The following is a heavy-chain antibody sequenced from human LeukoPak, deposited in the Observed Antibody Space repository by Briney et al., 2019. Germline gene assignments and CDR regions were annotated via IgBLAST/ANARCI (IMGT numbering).Heavy chain of an antibody. Sequence: KPGGSLRLSCAASGFTFSSYSMNWVRQAPGKGLEWVSSISSSSSYIYYADSVKGRFTISRDNAKNSLYLQMNSLRAEDTAVYYCARDGGQWHSDLVRYYYGMDVWGQGTTVTVSS. J-gene: IGHJ6*02. CDR1: GFTFSSYS. CDR3: ARDGGQWHSDLVRYYYGMDV. D-gene: IGHD6-19*01. CDR2: ISSSSSYI. V-gene: IGHV3-21*01.